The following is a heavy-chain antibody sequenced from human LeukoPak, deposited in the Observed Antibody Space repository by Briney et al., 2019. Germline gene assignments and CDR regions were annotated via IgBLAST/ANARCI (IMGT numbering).Heavy chain of an antibody. V-gene: IGHV5-51*01. D-gene: IGHD2-2*01. CDR1: GYSFSNYW. Sequence: GESLKISCKGSGYSFSNYWIGWVRQMPGKGLEWMGIIHPGDFDIRYSPSFQGQVTISADKSVNTAYLQWSSLKASDTAMYYRARQVRDPEGLDAFDIWGQGTMVTVSS. CDR3: ARQVRDPEGLDAFDI. J-gene: IGHJ3*02. CDR2: IHPGDFDI.